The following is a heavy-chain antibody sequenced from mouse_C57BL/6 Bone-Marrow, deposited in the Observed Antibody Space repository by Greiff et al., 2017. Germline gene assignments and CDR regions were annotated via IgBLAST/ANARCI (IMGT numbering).Heavy chain of an antibody. V-gene: IGHV1-47*01. Sequence: QVHVKQSGAELVKPGASVKMSCKASGYTFTTYPLEWMKQNHGKSLEWIGNFHPYNDDTKYNEKFKGKATLTVEKSSSTVYLELSRLTSDDSAVYYCARAYYDYDYYAMDYWGQGTSVTVSS. CDR2: FHPYNDDT. D-gene: IGHD2-4*01. J-gene: IGHJ4*01. CDR3: ARAYYDYDYYAMDY. CDR1: GYTFTTYP.